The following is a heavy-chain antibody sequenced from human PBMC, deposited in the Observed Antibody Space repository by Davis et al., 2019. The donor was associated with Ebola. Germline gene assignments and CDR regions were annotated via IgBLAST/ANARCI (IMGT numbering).Heavy chain of an antibody. CDR2: ISSTADTT. J-gene: IGHJ4*02. CDR1: GITFSSNA. Sequence: GGSLRLSCVVSGITFSSNAMNWVRQAPGKGLEWVSVISSTADTTKYADSVKGRFTVSRDNSKSTLYLQMNSLRAEDTAVYYCARGHGSTVNYPDFFDYWGQGTLVTISS. V-gene: IGHV3-23*01. D-gene: IGHD3-10*01. CDR3: ARGHGSTVNYPDFFDY.